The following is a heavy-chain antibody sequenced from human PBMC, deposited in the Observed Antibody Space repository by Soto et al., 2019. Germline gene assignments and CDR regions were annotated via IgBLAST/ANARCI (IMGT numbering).Heavy chain of an antibody. CDR2: ISAGGSST. J-gene: IGHJ4*02. CDR1: GITFSSYA. D-gene: IGHD3-10*02. Sequence: EVQLLESGGGLVQPGGSLRLSCAASGITFSSYAMSWVRQAPGKGLEWVSAISAGGSSTYYADSVKGRFTISRDNSKNTLYLQMNSLRAEDTAVYYCAKQAGSCSWSRCYFDYWGQGTLVTVSS. CDR3: AKQAGSCSWSRCYFDY. V-gene: IGHV3-23*01.